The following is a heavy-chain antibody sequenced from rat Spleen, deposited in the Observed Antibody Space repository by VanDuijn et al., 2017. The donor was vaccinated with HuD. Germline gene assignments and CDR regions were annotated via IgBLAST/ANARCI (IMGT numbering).Heavy chain of an antibody. CDR3: TTNYPAPYVMDA. Sequence: EVQLVESGGGLVQPGRSMKLSCAASGFTFSNYGMAWVRQAPKKGLEWVAYISYDGGSTYYRDPVKGRFTISRDNAKSTLYLQMDSLRSEDTATYYCTTNYPAPYVMDAWGQGASVTVSS. V-gene: IGHV5-20*01. J-gene: IGHJ4*01. CDR2: ISYDGGST. CDR1: GFTFSNYG. D-gene: IGHD1-4*01.